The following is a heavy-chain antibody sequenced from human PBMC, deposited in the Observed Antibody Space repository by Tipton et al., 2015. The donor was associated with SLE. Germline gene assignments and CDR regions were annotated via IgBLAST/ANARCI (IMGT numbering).Heavy chain of an antibody. CDR3: ARTGYSSSWLYFQH. CDR1: GGSFSGYY. V-gene: IGHV4-34*01. CDR2: INHSGST. J-gene: IGHJ1*01. D-gene: IGHD6-13*01. Sequence: TLSLTCAVYGGSFSGYYWSWTRQPPGKGLEWIGEINHSGSTNYNPSLKSRVTISVDTSENQFSLKLSSVTAADTAVYYCARTGYSSSWLYFQHWGQGTLVTVSS.